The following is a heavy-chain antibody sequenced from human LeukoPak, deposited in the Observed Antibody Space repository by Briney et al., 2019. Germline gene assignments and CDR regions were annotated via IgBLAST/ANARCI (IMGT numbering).Heavy chain of an antibody. CDR2: INPNSGGT. CDR1: VYTFIDYY. D-gene: IGHD5-24*01. Sequence: ASVKVSCKASVYTFIDYYMHWVRQAPGQGLEWMGWINPNSGGTYFAQKFQGRVTMTRDTSISTAHMELSRLRSDDTAVYYCARYALDGYNNFDYWGQGTLVTVSS. V-gene: IGHV1-2*02. CDR3: ARYALDGYNNFDY. J-gene: IGHJ4*02.